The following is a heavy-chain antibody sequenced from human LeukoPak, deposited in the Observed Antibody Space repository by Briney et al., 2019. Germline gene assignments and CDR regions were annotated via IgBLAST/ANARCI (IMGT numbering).Heavy chain of an antibody. Sequence: PSETLSLPCTVSGGSISSGSYYWSWIWQPAGKGLEWIGRIYTSGSTNYNPSLKSRVTISVDTSKNQFSLKLSSVTAADTAVYYCARAKPLDTKWFDPWGQGTLVTVSS. J-gene: IGHJ5*02. V-gene: IGHV4-61*02. D-gene: IGHD1-14*01. CDR3: ARAKPLDTKWFDP. CDR2: IYTSGST. CDR1: GGSISSGSYY.